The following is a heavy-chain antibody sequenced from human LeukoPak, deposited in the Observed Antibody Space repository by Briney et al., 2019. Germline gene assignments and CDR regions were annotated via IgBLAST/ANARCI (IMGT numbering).Heavy chain of an antibody. D-gene: IGHD3-10*01. Sequence: SETLSLTCAVSGYSISSGYYWGWIRQPPGKGLEWIGSIYHSGSTYYNPSLKSRVTISVDTSKNQFSLKLSSVTAADTAVYYCARQFGAIWGQGTMVTVSS. J-gene: IGHJ3*02. V-gene: IGHV4-38-2*01. CDR3: ARQFGAI. CDR2: IYHSGST. CDR1: GYSISSGYY.